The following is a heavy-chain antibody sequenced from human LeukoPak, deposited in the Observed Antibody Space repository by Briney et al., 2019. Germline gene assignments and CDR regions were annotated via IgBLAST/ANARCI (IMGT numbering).Heavy chain of an antibody. CDR2: IIPIVGIT. Sequence: SVKVSCKASGGTFNGYAISWVRQAPGQGLEWMGRIIPIVGITNYAQKFQGRVTITADKSTSTAYMELSSLRSEDTAVYYCARDLSSGVGSGHWDYWGQGTLVTVSS. CDR3: ARDLSSGVGSGHWDY. V-gene: IGHV1-69*04. D-gene: IGHD3-22*01. J-gene: IGHJ4*02. CDR1: GGTFNGYA.